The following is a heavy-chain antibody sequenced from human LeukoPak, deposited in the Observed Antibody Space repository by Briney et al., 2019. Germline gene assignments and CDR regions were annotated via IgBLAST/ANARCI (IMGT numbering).Heavy chain of an antibody. J-gene: IGHJ6*02. CDR2: IYPGDSDT. CDR1: GYSFTNYW. V-gene: IGHV5-51*01. D-gene: IGHD4-23*01. CDR3: ARHSEYGGTSSRSSSMDV. Sequence: GESLKISCKGSGYSFTNYWIGWVRQMPGKGLEWMGIIYPGDSDTRYSPYFQGQVTISAVRSISTAYLQWSSLKTSHTAMYYCARHSEYGGTSSRSSSMDVWGQGTTVTVSS.